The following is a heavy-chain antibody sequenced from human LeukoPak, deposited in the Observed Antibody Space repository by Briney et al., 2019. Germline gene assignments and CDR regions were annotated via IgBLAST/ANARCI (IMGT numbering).Heavy chain of an antibody. V-gene: IGHV3-53*01. CDR3: AKVEMATILTDY. CDR2: IYSGGST. Sequence: GGSLRLSCAASGFTVSSNYMSWVRQAPGKGLEWVSVIYSGGSTYYADSVKGRFTISRDNSKNTLYLQMNSLRAEDTAVYYCAKVEMATILTDYWGQGTLVTVSS. CDR1: GFTVSSNY. J-gene: IGHJ4*02. D-gene: IGHD5-12*01.